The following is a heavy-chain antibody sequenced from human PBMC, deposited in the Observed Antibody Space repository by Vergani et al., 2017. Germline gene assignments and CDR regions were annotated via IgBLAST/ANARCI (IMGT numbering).Heavy chain of an antibody. J-gene: IGHJ3*02. CDR3: ARGGYYDSSGYYSDAFDI. V-gene: IGHV4-31*11. CDR1: GGSISSGDHC. D-gene: IGHD3-22*01. Sequence: QVQLQESGPGVVKPSQTLSLTCAVSGGSISSGDHCWTWIRQRPGKGLEWIGYIFYSGTTYDNPSLRSRLTISVDTSQNQFSLKLRSVTAADTAVYYCARGGYYDSSGYYSDAFDIWGQGTMVTVSS. CDR2: IFYSGTT.